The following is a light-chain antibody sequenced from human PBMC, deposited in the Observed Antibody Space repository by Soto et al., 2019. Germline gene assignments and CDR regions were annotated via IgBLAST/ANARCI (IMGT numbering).Light chain of an antibody. CDR3: QQYYSTPHT. CDR1: QSVLYRSNNKNF. J-gene: IGKJ2*01. V-gene: IGKV4-1*01. Sequence: DIVMTQSPDSLAVSLGERATINCKSSQSVLYRSNNKNFLAWYQQKPAQPPKLLIYWSSIRESGVPDRFTGSGSGTSFALTITGLQADDVAVYYCQQYYSTPHTFCQGTKLEI. CDR2: WSS.